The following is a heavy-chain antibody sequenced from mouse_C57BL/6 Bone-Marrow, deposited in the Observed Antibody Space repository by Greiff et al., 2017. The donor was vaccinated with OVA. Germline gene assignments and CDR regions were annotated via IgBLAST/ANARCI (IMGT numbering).Heavy chain of an antibody. Sequence: QVQLQQPGAELVMPGASVKLSCKASGYTFTSYWMHWVKQRPGQGLEWIGEIDPSDSYTNYNQKFKGKSTLTVDKSSSTAYMQLSSLTSEDSAVYYCARLWALAYWGQGTLVTVSA. D-gene: IGHD1-1*02. J-gene: IGHJ3*01. CDR1: GYTFTSYW. CDR3: ARLWALAY. CDR2: IDPSDSYT. V-gene: IGHV1-69*01.